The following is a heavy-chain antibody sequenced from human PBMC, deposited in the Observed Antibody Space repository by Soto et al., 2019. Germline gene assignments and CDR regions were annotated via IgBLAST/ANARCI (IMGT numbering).Heavy chain of an antibody. J-gene: IGHJ6*03. Sequence: EVQLLESGGGLVQPGGSLRLSCAASGFTFSNYAMSWVRQAPGKGLEWVSAITDSGGSTYYADSVKGRFTISRDNSKNTLYLQMNSLRAEDTAVYYCAKLRYSTPYYYSYMDVWGKGTTVTVSS. CDR2: ITDSGGST. CDR3: AKLRYSTPYYYSYMDV. D-gene: IGHD3-9*01. CDR1: GFTFSNYA. V-gene: IGHV3-23*01.